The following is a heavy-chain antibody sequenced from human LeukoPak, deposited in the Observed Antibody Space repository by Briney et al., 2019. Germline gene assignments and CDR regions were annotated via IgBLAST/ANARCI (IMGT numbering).Heavy chain of an antibody. D-gene: IGHD3-22*01. CDR2: ISYDESTT. V-gene: IGHV3-30*03. CDR3: ARDPPMYYYDEPGSRDAFDI. Sequence: GGSLRLSCAASKFTFSNYGMHWVRQAPGKGLEWVAVISYDESTTYYADSVKGRFTISRDNFKNTLHLQMNSLRAEDTAVYYCARDPPMYYYDEPGSRDAFDIWGQGTMVTVSS. J-gene: IGHJ3*02. CDR1: KFTFSNYG.